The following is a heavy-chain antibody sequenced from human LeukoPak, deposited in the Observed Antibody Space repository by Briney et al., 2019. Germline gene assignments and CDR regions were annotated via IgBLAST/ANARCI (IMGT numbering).Heavy chain of an antibody. D-gene: IGHD6-13*01. CDR3: ARGASSSGYSSSWLSYFDY. CDR2: IYYRGST. J-gene: IGHJ4*02. CDR1: TGSIGGYY. V-gene: IGHV4-59*07. Sequence: SDSQSLICTLWTGSIGGYYCSCVRQPPGRGLVWLWYIYYRGSTKYNPSLKSRVTISVDTSKSQFSLKLSSVTAADTAVYYCARGASSSGYSSSWLSYFDYWGQGTLVTVSS.